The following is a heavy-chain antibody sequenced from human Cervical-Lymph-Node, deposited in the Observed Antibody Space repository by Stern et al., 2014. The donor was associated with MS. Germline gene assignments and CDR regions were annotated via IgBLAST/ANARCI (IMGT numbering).Heavy chain of an antibody. D-gene: IGHD2-15*01. CDR2: INTSGGT. CDR3: AVRYCSGGRCYSVPDV. V-gene: IGHV1-46*02. CDR1: EYTHNNYL. J-gene: IGHJ6*02. Sequence: QMQLVQSGSEVKKPGASVKVSCKASEYTHNNYLIHWVRQAPGQRPDWMGVINTSGGTNSAPKVQERGTKTTDASTRTSLNELSRLRSEDAAVYYCAVRYCSGGRCYSVPDVWGQGTTVIVSS.